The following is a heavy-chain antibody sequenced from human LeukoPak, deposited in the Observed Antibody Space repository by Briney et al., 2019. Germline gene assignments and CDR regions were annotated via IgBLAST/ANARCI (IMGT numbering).Heavy chain of an antibody. CDR1: GGSISSSSYY. Sequence: ETLSLTCTVSGGSISSSSYYWGWIRQPPGKGLEWVATIKPDGSAQYYVDSVKGRFTISRDNAKNSLFLQINSLRAEDTAVYYCANGGTYSSGPWGQGTLVTVSS. V-gene: IGHV3-7*01. CDR3: ANGGTYSSGP. CDR2: IKPDGSAQ. J-gene: IGHJ5*02. D-gene: IGHD3-22*01.